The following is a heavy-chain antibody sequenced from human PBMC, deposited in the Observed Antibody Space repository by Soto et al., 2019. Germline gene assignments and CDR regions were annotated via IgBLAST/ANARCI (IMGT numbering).Heavy chain of an antibody. CDR2: IIPILGIA. CDR3: ARATVCNSYYFDY. D-gene: IGHD4-17*01. J-gene: IGHJ4*02. V-gene: IGHV1-69*02. CDR1: GGTFSSYT. Sequence: QVQLVQSGAEVKKPGSSVKVSCKASGGTFSSYTISWVRQAPGQGLEWMGRIIPILGIANYAQKFQGRVTITADKSTSTAYMELSSLRSEDTAVYYCARATVCNSYYFDYWGQGTLVTVSS.